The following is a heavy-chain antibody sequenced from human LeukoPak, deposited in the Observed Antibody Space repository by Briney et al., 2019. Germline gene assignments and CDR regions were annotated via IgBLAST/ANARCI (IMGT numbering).Heavy chain of an antibody. Sequence: SETLSLTCTVSGGSISSSSYYWGWIRQPPGKGLEWIGSIYYSGTTYYNPSLKSRVTISVDTSKNQFSLKLSSVTAADTAVYYCTSRYCSGGSCSADYWGQGTPVTVSS. CDR2: IYYSGTT. CDR1: GGSISSSSYY. J-gene: IGHJ4*02. CDR3: TSRYCSGGSCSADY. D-gene: IGHD2-15*01. V-gene: IGHV4-39*01.